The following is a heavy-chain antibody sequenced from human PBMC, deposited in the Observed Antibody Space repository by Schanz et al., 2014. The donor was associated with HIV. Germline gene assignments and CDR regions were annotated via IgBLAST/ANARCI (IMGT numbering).Heavy chain of an antibody. D-gene: IGHD3-9*01. J-gene: IGHJ4*02. Sequence: QVQLVQSGAEVKRPGASVKVSCKASDYLFSRYGISWVRQAPGQGLEWMGWINTRTGDTIYAERLQGRVTLTRDTSINTAYMTLSRLGSDDTAVYFCAKGLQKFDWRSPFDYWGQGTLLTVSS. CDR3: AKGLQKFDWRSPFDY. CDR2: INTRTGDT. CDR1: DYLFSRYG. V-gene: IGHV1-18*01.